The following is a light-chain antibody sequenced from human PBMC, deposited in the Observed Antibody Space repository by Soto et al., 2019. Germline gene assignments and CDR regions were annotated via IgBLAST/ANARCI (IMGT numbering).Light chain of an antibody. CDR3: QQYYSTPQA. J-gene: IGKJ1*01. CDR1: QSVLYSSNNKNY. V-gene: IGKV4-1*01. Sequence: DIVMTQSPDSLAVSLGERATINCKSSQSVLYSSNNKNYLAWYQQKPGQPPKLLIYWASTRESGVPDRFSGSGSRTDFTLTISSLQAEDVAVYYCQQYYSTPQAFGQGTKVELK. CDR2: WAS.